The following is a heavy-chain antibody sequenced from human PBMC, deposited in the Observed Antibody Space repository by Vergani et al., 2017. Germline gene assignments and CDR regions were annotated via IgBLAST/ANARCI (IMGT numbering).Heavy chain of an antibody. Sequence: QVQLQESGPGLVKPSQTLSLTCTVSGGSISSYYWSWIRQPPGKGLEWIGYIYYSGSTNYNPSLKSRVTISVDTSKNQFSLKLSSVTAADTAVYYCARVGVDKVYCSGGSCFFDYWGQGTLVTVSS. J-gene: IGHJ4*02. D-gene: IGHD2-15*01. V-gene: IGHV4-59*01. CDR1: GGSISSYY. CDR2: IYYSGST. CDR3: ARVGVDKVYCSGGSCFFDY.